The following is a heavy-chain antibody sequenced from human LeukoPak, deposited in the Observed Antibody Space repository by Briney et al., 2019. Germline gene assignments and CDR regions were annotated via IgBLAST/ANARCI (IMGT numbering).Heavy chain of an antibody. CDR2: IIPILGIA. J-gene: IGHJ4*02. V-gene: IGHV1-69*04. Sequence: SVRVSCKASGGTFSSYAISWVRQAPGQGLEWMGRIIPILGIANYAQKFQGRVTITADKSTSTAYMELSSLRSEDTAVYYCAREARNYFDYWGQGTLVTVSS. CDR1: GGTFSSYA. CDR3: AREARNYFDY.